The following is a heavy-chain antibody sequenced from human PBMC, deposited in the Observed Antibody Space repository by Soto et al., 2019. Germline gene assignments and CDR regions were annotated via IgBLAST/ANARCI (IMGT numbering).Heavy chain of an antibody. Sequence: QVQLQQWGAGLLKPSETLSLTCAVYGGSFSGYYWSWIRQPPGKGLEWIGEINHSGSTNYNPFLKSRVTISVDTSKNQFSLKLSSVTAADTAVYYCARHIAFKVLGYCSGGSCYSRPFDPWGQGTLVTVSS. CDR3: ARHIAFKVLGYCSGGSCYSRPFDP. CDR2: INHSGST. J-gene: IGHJ5*02. D-gene: IGHD2-15*01. V-gene: IGHV4-34*01. CDR1: GGSFSGYY.